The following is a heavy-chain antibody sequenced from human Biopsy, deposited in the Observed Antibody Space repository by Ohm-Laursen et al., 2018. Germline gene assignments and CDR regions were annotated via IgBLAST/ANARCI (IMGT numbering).Heavy chain of an antibody. CDR1: GFTLSDG. CDR2: ITTDSGRI. D-gene: IGHD3-9*01. CDR3: ARHLRYNDY. V-gene: IGHV3-23*01. Sequence: GSPRLSCAASGFTLSDGMTWVRQAPGKGLEWVSSITTDSGRIFYADSVRGRFTISRDNSKNTLYLQMNSLRAEDTAEYYCARHLRYNDYWGQGTLVTVSS. J-gene: IGHJ4*02.